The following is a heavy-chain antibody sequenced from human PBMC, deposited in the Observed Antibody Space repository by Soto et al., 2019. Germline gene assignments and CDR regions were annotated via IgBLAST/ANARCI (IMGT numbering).Heavy chain of an antibody. V-gene: IGHV1-18*01. D-gene: IGHD2-15*01. CDR3: ARDRGRSCIGGICPFDY. CDR1: GYSFTIYG. CDR2: ISTYDGNT. J-gene: IGHJ4*02. Sequence: ASVKVSRKASGYSFTIYGITWVRQAPGQGLEWMGWISTYDGNTNYAQNFQGRVSMARDTSTSTAYMELRSLRSDDTAVYYCARDRGRSCIGGICPFDYWGQGTLVTVSS.